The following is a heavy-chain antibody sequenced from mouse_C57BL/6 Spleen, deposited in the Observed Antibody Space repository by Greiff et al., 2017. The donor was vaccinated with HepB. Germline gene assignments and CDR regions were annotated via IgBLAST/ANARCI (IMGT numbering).Heavy chain of an antibody. CDR2: IDPSDSYT. CDR3: ARSRSTMVSYYFDY. Sequence: QVQLQQPGAELVRPGTSVKLSCKASGYTFTSYWMHWVKQRPGQGLEWIGVIDPSDSYTNYNQKFKGKATLTVDTSSSTAYMQLSSLTSEDSAVYYCARSRSTMVSYYFDYWGQGTTLTVSS. CDR1: GYTFTSYW. J-gene: IGHJ2*01. D-gene: IGHD2-2*01. V-gene: IGHV1-59*01.